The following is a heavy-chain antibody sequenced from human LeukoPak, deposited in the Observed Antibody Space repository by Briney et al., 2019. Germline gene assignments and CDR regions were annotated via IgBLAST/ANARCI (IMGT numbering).Heavy chain of an antibody. V-gene: IGHV3-11*01. CDR2: ISTSGSAR. CDR3: ARGGFNYGAFDI. J-gene: IGHJ3*02. CDR1: GFTFIDYY. D-gene: IGHD5-24*01. Sequence: GGSLRLSCAASGFTFIDYYMSWIRRAPGKGLEWVSYISTSGSARYNADSVKGRFTISRDNAKNSLYLQMNSLRAEDTAVYYCARGGFNYGAFDIWGQGTMVTVSS.